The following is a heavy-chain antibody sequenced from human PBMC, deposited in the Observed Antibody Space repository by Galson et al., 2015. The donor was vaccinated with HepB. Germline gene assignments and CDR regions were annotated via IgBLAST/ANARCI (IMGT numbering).Heavy chain of an antibody. J-gene: IGHJ4*02. V-gene: IGHV1-69*13. CDR2: IIPIFGTA. D-gene: IGHD2-21*01. CDR1: GGTFSSYA. Sequence: SVKVSCKASGGTFSSYAISWVRQAPGQGLEWMGGIIPIFGTANYAQKFQGRVTITADESTSTAYMELSSLRSEDTAVYYCARDFREARPPPYCGGDCYSPPLFTDWGQGTLVTVSS. CDR3: ARDFREARPPPYCGGDCYSPPLFTD.